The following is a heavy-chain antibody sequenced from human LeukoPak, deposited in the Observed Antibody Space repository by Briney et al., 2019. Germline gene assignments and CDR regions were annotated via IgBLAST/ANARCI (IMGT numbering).Heavy chain of an antibody. V-gene: IGHV4-59*01. J-gene: IGHJ5*02. CDR1: GGSISSYY. CDR3: ARNNIAVAGKGSWFDP. CDR2: IYYSGST. Sequence: SETLSLTCTVSGGSISSYYWSWIRQPPGKGLEWIGYIYYSGSTNYNPSLKSRVTISVDTSKNQFSLKLSSVTAADTAAYYCARNNIAVAGKGSWFDPWGQGTLVTASS. D-gene: IGHD6-19*01.